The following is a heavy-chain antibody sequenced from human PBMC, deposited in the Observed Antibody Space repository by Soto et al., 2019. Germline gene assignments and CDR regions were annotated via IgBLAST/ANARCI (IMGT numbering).Heavy chain of an antibody. CDR2: ISGSGGST. J-gene: IGHJ4*02. D-gene: IGHD3-16*01. CDR3: AKAQFWGSYIPDY. V-gene: IGHV3-23*01. CDR1: GFTFSSYA. Sequence: EVQLLESGGGLVQPGGSLRLSCAASGFTFSSYAMSWVRQAPGKGLEWVSAISGSGGSTYYADSVKGRFTISRDNAKNTLYLQMNSVRAEDTAVYYCAKAQFWGSYIPDYWGQGTLVTVSS.